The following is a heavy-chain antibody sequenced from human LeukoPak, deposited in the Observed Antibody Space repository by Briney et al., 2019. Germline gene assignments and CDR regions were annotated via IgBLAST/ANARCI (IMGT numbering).Heavy chain of an antibody. CDR2: IYYSGST. V-gene: IGHV4-30-4*08. CDR3: ARVGYSYGRIDYFDY. D-gene: IGHD5-18*01. Sequence: SQTLSLTCTVSGGSISSGDYYWSWIRQPPRKGLEWIGYIYYSGSTYYNPSLKSRVTISVDTSKNQCSLKLSSVTAADTAVYYCARVGYSYGRIDYFDYWGQGTLVTVSS. J-gene: IGHJ4*02. CDR1: GGSISSGDYY.